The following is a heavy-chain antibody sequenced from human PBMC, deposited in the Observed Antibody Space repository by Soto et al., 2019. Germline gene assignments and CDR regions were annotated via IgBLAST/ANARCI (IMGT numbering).Heavy chain of an antibody. V-gene: IGHV3-23*01. CDR2: ISGSGGST. CDR1: GFTFSSYA. Sequence: EVQLLESGGGLVQPGGSLRLSCAASGFTFSSYAMSWVRQAPGKGLEWVSGISGSGGSTYYADSVKGRFTISRDNSKNTLYLQMNSLRAEDTAVYYCAKDPDIWVATIDYFDYWGQGTLVTVSS. J-gene: IGHJ4*02. CDR3: AKDPDIWVATIDYFDY. D-gene: IGHD5-12*01.